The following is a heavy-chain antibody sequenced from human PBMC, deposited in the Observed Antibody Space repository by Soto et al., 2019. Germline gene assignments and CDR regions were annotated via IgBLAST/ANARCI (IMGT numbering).Heavy chain of an antibody. CDR1: GLTFSHYA. Sequence: GGSLRLSCAASGLTFSHYAMHWVRQAPGKGLEWVALMSYDGSNEYYADSVKGRFTISRDNSKNTLYLQMNSLRAEDTAVYYCAKDGSHNFDFWGQGTLVTVSS. CDR2: MSYDGSNE. D-gene: IGHD1-26*01. V-gene: IGHV3-30*18. J-gene: IGHJ4*02. CDR3: AKDGSHNFDF.